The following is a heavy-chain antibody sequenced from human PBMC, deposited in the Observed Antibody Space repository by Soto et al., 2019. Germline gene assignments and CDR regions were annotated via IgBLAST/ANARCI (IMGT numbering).Heavy chain of an antibody. CDR3: ARQHCSGGSCYFNWFDP. D-gene: IGHD2-15*01. CDR1: GGSISSYY. J-gene: IGHJ5*02. CDR2: SYYSGST. V-gene: IGHV4-59*08. Sequence: SETLSLTCTVSGGSISSYYWSWIRQPPGKGLEWIGYSYYSGSTNYNPSLKSRVTISVDSSKNQLSLKLTSVTAADTAVYYCARQHCSGGSCYFNWFDPWGQGILVTSPQ.